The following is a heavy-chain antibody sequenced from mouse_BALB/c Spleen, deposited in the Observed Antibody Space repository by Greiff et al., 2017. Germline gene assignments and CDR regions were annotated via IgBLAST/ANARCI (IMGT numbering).Heavy chain of an antibody. CDR1: GYTFTDYE. Sequence: VKLVESGAELVRPGASVTLSCKASGYTFTDYEMHWVKQTPVHGLEWIGAIDPETGGTAYNQKFKGKATLTADKSSSTAYMELRSLTSEDSAVYYCTGYDGYYRGQGTLVTVSA. J-gene: IGHJ3*01. CDR2: IDPETGGT. V-gene: IGHV1-15*01. CDR3: TGYDGYY. D-gene: IGHD2-3*01.